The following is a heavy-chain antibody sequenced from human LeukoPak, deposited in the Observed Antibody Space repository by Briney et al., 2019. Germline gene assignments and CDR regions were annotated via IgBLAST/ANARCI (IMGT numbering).Heavy chain of an antibody. CDR2: ISGSGGST. V-gene: IGHV3-23*01. CDR3: AKDRVGSQLERPGWFDP. D-gene: IGHD1-1*01. CDR1: GFTFSSYA. J-gene: IGHJ5*02. Sequence: GGSLRLSCAASGFTFSSYAMSWVRQAPGKGLEWVSAISGSGGSTYYADSVKGRFTISRDNSKNTLYLQMNSLGAEDTAVYYCAKDRVGSQLERPGWFDPWGQGTLVTVSS.